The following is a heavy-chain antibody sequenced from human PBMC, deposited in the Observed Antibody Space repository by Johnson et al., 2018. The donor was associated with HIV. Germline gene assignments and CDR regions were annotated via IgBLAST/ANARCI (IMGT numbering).Heavy chain of an antibody. CDR1: GFTFDDYG. Sequence: VQLVESGGGVVRPGGSLRLSCAAAGFTFDDYGMSWVRQAPGKGLEWVSAISGSGGSTYYADSVKGRFTISRDNSKNTLYLQMNSLRAEDTAVYYCAKDSSSWYGGAFDIWGQGTMVTVSS. CDR3: AKDSSSWYGGAFDI. V-gene: IGHV3-23*04. D-gene: IGHD6-13*01. CDR2: ISGSGGST. J-gene: IGHJ3*02.